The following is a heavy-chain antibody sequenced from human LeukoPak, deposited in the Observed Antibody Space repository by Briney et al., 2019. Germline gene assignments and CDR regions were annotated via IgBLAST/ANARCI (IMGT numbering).Heavy chain of an antibody. CDR3: EKAEEGYYFYGIDV. CDR2: ISYDGSNK. V-gene: IGHV3-30*18. D-gene: IGHD1-14*01. Sequence: GRSLRLSCAASIFPFRIYGMQWVRQAPGKGLEGVAVISYDGSNKYYADSVQGRFTISRDNSKNTLYLQMNSMRAEDADVYYCEKAEEGYYFYGIDVWGQGTTVTVSS. CDR1: IFPFRIYG. J-gene: IGHJ6*02.